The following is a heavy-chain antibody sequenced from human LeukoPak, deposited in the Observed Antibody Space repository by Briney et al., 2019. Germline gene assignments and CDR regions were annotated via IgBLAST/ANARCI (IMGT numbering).Heavy chain of an antibody. CDR3: ATDRVTGTTLTEHYFDY. CDR1: GYTLTELS. CDR2: FDPEDGET. J-gene: IGHJ4*02. D-gene: IGHD1-20*01. Sequence: GASVKVPCKVSGYTLTELSMHWVRQAPGKGLEWMGGFDPEDGETIYAQKFQGRVTMTEDTSTDTAYMELSSLRSEGTAVYYCATDRVTGTTLTEHYFDYWGQGTLVTVSS. V-gene: IGHV1-24*01.